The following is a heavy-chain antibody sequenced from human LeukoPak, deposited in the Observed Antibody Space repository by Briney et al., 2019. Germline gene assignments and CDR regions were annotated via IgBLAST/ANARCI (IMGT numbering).Heavy chain of an antibody. V-gene: IGHV3-7*01. CDR2: IKQDGSEK. CDR3: ARDRRNYYDSSGYYDY. D-gene: IGHD3-22*01. CDR1: GFTFSSYW. J-gene: IGHJ4*02. Sequence: GGSLRLSCAASGFTFSSYWMSWVRLAPGKGLEWVANIKQDGSEKYYVDSVKGRFTISRDNAKNSLYLQMNSLRAEDAAVYYCARDRRNYYDSSGYYDYWGQGTLVTVSS.